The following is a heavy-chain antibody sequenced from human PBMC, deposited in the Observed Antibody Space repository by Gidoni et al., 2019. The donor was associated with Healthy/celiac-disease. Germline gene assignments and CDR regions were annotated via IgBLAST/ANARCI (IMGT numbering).Heavy chain of an antibody. CDR3: AREISSESTSCPQTRYNWFDP. D-gene: IGHD2-2*01. CDR1: GGTFSSYA. V-gene: IGHV1-69*01. Sequence: QVQLVQSGAEVKKPGASVKVSCKASGGTFSSYAISWVRQAPGQGLEWMGGIIPIFGTANYAQKFQGRVTITADESTSTAYMELSSLRSEDTAVYYCAREISSESTSCPQTRYNWFDPWGQGTLVTVSS. J-gene: IGHJ5*02. CDR2: IIPIFGTA.